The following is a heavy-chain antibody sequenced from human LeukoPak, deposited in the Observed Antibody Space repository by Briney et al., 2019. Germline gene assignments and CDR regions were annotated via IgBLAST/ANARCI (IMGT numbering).Heavy chain of an antibody. J-gene: IGHJ6*02. Sequence: GGSLRLSCAASGFTFSSYSMNWVRQAQGRGLEWVSSVSSTSSYMYYADSVKGRFTISRDNPKNSLYLQMTSLRAEDTAVYYCARGGGPYGMDVWGQGTTVTVSS. D-gene: IGHD2-15*01. CDR3: ARGGGPYGMDV. CDR2: VSSTSSYM. V-gene: IGHV3-21*01. CDR1: GFTFSSYS.